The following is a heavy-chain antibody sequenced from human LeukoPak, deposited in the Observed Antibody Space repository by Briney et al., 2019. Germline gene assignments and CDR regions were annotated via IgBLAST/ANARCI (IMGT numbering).Heavy chain of an antibody. D-gene: IGHD6-13*01. CDR1: GFTFSDYY. Sequence: GGSLRLSCAASGFTFSDYYMSRIRQAPGKGLEWVSYISSSGNTIYYADSVKGRFTISRDNAKNSLYLQMNGLRAEDTAVYYCARVFSSSWHYNFDYWGQGTLVTVSS. V-gene: IGHV3-11*01. CDR3: ARVFSSSWHYNFDY. CDR2: ISSSGNTI. J-gene: IGHJ4*02.